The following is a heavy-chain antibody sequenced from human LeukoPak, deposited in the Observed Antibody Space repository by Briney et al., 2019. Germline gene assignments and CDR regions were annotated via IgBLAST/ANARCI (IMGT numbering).Heavy chain of an antibody. CDR2: INPRGGST. D-gene: IGHD3-22*01. V-gene: IGHV1-46*01. CDR3: ARSTTMTQGNDY. J-gene: IGHJ4*02. CDR1: GYTFTNYY. Sequence: ASVKVSCKASGYTFTNYYMHWVRRAPGQGLEWMGLINPRGGSTTYAQNFQGRVTMTTDMSTSTVYMELSSLRFDDTAVYYCARSTTMTQGNDYWGQGTLVTVSS.